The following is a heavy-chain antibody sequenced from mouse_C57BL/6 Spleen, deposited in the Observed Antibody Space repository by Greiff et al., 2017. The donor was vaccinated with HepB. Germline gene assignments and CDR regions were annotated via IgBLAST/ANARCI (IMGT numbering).Heavy chain of an antibody. V-gene: IGHV7-1*01. CDR2: SRNKANDYTT. J-gene: IGHJ1*03. CDR1: GFTFSDFY. Sequence: EVKVVESGGGLVQSGRSLRLSCATSGFTFSDFYMAWVRQAPGKGLEWIAASRNKANDYTTEYSASVKGRFIVSRDTSQSILYLQMNALRAEDTAIYYCARDAKTLDWYFDVWGTGTTVTVSS. CDR3: ARDAKTLDWYFDV.